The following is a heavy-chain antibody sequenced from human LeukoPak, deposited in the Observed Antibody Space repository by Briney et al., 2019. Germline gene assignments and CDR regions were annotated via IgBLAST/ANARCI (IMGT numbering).Heavy chain of an antibody. Sequence: SVKVSCKASGGTFSSYAISWVRQAPGQGLEWMGRIITIFGIANYAQKFQGRVTITADKSTSTAYMELSSLRSEDTAVYYCARTLHYYDSSGFAYWGQGTLVTVSS. CDR3: ARTLHYYDSSGFAY. D-gene: IGHD3-22*01. CDR2: IITIFGIA. J-gene: IGHJ4*02. CDR1: GGTFSSYA. V-gene: IGHV1-69*04.